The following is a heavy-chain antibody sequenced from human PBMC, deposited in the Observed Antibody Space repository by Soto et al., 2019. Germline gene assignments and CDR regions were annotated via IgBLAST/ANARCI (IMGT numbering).Heavy chain of an antibody. CDR3: ARDRGVAPPVAGNTHYYYYMDV. CDR1: GYSFTNYG. J-gene: IGHJ6*03. D-gene: IGHD6-19*01. V-gene: IGHV1-18*01. CDR2: ISAYNGDT. Sequence: QDPLVQSGGEVKKPGASVKVSCKASGYSFTNYGITWVRQVPGQGFEWMGWISAYNGDTNYAQKLQGRVTMTTDASTSTAYLELRSLRSDDTAVYYCARDRGVAPPVAGNTHYYYYMDVWGKGTTVTVSS.